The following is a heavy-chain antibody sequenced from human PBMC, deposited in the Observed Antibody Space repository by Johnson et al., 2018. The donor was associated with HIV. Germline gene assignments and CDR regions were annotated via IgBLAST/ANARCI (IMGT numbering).Heavy chain of an antibody. CDR2: IKSKTDGGTT. V-gene: IGHV3-15*01. J-gene: IGHJ3*02. D-gene: IGHD1-26*01. Sequence: VQLVESGGGLVKPGGSLRLSCAASGFTFSNAWMSWVRQAPGKGLEWVGRIKSKTDGGTTDYAAPVKGRFTISRDDSKNTRYLQMNSLKTEGTAVYYCTTHSVRGGLIAFDIWGQGTMVTVSS. CDR3: TTHSVRGGLIAFDI. CDR1: GFTFSNAW.